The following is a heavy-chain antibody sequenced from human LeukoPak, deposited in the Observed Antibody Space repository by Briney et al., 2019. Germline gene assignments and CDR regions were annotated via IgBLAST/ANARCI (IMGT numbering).Heavy chain of an antibody. CDR3: ARDRCSSTSCYPPDAFDI. Sequence: ASVKVSCKASGYTFTGYYMHWVRQAPGQGLEWMGWINPNSGGTNYAQKFQGRVTMTRDTSISTAYMELSGLRSDDTAVYYCARDRCSSTSCYPPDAFDIWGQGTMVTVSS. D-gene: IGHD2-2*01. CDR2: INPNSGGT. CDR1: GYTFTGYY. V-gene: IGHV1-2*02. J-gene: IGHJ3*02.